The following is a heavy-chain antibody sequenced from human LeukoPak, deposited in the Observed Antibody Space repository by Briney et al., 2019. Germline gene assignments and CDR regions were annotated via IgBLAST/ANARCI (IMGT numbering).Heavy chain of an antibody. V-gene: IGHV3-21*01. Sequence: KAGGSLRLSCAASGFTFSSYSMNWVRQAPGKGLEWVSSISSSSSYIYYADSVKGRFTISRDNAKNSLYLQMNSLRAEDTAVYYCARDGGHAFDIWGQGSMVTVSS. CDR1: GFTFSSYS. D-gene: IGHD3-16*01. J-gene: IGHJ3*02. CDR3: ARDGGHAFDI. CDR2: ISSSSSYI.